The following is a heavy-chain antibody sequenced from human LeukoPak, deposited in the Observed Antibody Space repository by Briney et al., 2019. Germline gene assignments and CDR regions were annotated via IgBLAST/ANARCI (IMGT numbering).Heavy chain of an antibody. Sequence: SQTLSLTCTVSGGSIINSDLYWSWIRQSPGKGLEWIGYIYHSTNTYYNPSLKSRVTISVDTSKNQFSLKLSSVTAADTAVYYCARDLWTGEMATYYFDYWGQGTLVTVSS. V-gene: IGHV4-30-2*06. J-gene: IGHJ4*02. CDR1: GGSIINSDLY. CDR2: IYHSTNT. CDR3: ARDLWTGEMATYYFDY. D-gene: IGHD5-24*01.